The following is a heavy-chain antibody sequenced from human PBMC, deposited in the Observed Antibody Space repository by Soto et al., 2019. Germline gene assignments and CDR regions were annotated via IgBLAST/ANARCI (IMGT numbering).Heavy chain of an antibody. D-gene: IGHD3-10*01. V-gene: IGHV3-74*01. CDR2: INSDGRST. CDR3: ASYYGSGIYHPKY. J-gene: IGHJ4*02. Sequence: EVQLVESGGGLVQPGGSLRLSCAASGFTFSSYWMHWVRQAPGKGLVWVSRINSDGRSTRYADSVKGRFTISRDNAKNTLYLQMNSLRAEDTAVYYCASYYGSGIYHPKYWGQGTLVTVAS. CDR1: GFTFSSYW.